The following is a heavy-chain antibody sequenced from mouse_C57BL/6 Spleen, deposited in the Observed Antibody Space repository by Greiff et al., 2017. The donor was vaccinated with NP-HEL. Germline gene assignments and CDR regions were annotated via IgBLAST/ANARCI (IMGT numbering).Heavy chain of an antibody. CDR1: GYTFTSYW. CDR2: IDPSDSYT. CDR3: ARGRNYYGSSYSYAMDY. V-gene: IGHV1-69*01. D-gene: IGHD1-1*01. Sequence: QVQLQQPGAELVMPGASVKLSCKASGYTFTSYWMHWVKQRPGQGLEWIGEIDPSDSYTNYNQKFKGKSTLTVDKSSSTASMQLSSLTSEDSAVYYCARGRNYYGSSYSYAMDYWGQGTSVTVSS. J-gene: IGHJ4*01.